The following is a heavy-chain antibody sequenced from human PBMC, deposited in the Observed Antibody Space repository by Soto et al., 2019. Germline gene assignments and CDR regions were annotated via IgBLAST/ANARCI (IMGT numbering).Heavy chain of an antibody. CDR1: GGSISNFY. D-gene: IGHD6-19*01. Sequence: SETLSLTCTVSGGSISNFYWSWIRQPQGKGLEWIGYIYYSGSTNYNPSLKSRVTISVDTSKNQFSLKLSSVTAADTAVYYCAGDAPNSSGRWDFDYWGQGTLVTVSS. V-gene: IGHV4-59*01. CDR2: IYYSGST. CDR3: AGDAPNSSGRWDFDY. J-gene: IGHJ4*02.